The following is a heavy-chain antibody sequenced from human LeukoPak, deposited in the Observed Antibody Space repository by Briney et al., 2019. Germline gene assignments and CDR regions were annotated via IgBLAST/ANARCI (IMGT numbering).Heavy chain of an antibody. Sequence: SETLSLTCTVSGGSISSSTYYWGWIRQPPGKGLEWIGNIYYSGTTYYNPSLKSRVTISVDTSKNQFSLKLNSVTAADTAVYCCARLQGYYDSSGYAPGYFQHWGQGTLVTVSS. D-gene: IGHD3-22*01. CDR2: IYYSGTT. CDR3: ARLQGYYDSSGYAPGYFQH. CDR1: GGSISSSTYY. V-gene: IGHV4-39*01. J-gene: IGHJ1*01.